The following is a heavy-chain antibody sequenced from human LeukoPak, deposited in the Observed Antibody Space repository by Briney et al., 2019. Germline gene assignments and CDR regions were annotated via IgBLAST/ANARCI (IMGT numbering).Heavy chain of an antibody. V-gene: IGHV3-48*01. D-gene: IGHD3-9*01. CDR3: VRDQDWAFDY. Sequence: PGGSLRLSCAASGFTFNTYTMNWVRQAPGKGLEWVSFINTKSKTIYYADSVKGRFTISRDNGENSLYLQMNSLRAEDTALYYCVRDQDWAFDYWGRGTLVTVSS. CDR2: INTKSKTI. J-gene: IGHJ4*02. CDR1: GFTFNTYT.